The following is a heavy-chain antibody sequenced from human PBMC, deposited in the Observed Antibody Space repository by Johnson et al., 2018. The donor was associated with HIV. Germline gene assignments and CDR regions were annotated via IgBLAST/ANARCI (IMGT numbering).Heavy chain of an antibody. D-gene: IGHD6-13*01. CDR2: IRYDGRNK. CDR1: GFTFSSYG. J-gene: IGHJ3*02. V-gene: IGHV3-30*02. CDR3: AKDERAAAGTRGLDACDI. Sequence: QMQLVESGGGVVQPGGSLRLSCAASGFTFSSYGMHWVRQAPGTGLEWVAFIRYDGRNKYYGYFVKGRFTIFRDNSKNTLYLQMNSLRAEDTAVYYCAKDERAAAGTRGLDACDIWGQGTMVTVSS.